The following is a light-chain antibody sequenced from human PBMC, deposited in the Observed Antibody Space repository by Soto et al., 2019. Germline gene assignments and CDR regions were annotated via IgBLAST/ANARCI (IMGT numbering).Light chain of an antibody. CDR3: SSYTDSSPFV. CDR1: SSDVGGYNY. V-gene: IGLV2-14*01. Sequence: QSALTQPASVSGSPGQSITISCTGTSSDVGGYNYVSWYQQHPGKAPKLMIYDVSNWPSGVSNRFSGSKSGNTASLTISGLQAEDEADYYCSSYTDSSPFVFGTGTKATVL. CDR2: DVS. J-gene: IGLJ1*01.